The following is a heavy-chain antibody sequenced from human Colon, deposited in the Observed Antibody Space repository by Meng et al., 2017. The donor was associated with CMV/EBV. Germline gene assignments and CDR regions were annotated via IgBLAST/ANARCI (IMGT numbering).Heavy chain of an antibody. CDR2: IIPILGIA. CDR3: ARNPRLYGMDV. Sequence: KVSCKASGGTFSSYAISWVRQAPGQGLEWMRGIIPILGIANDAQKFQGRVTITADKSTSTAYMELSSLRSEDTAVYYCARNPRLYGMDVWGQGTTVTVSS. V-gene: IGHV1-69*10. J-gene: IGHJ6*02. CDR1: GGTFSSYA. D-gene: IGHD3-22*01.